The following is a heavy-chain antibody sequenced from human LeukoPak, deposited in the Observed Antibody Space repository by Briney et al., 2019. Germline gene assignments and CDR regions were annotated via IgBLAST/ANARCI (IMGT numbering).Heavy chain of an antibody. Sequence: ASVKVSCKASGYTFTNYGISWVRQAPGQGLKWMGWISTYNGNTNYVQKLQGRVTMTTDTSTSTAYMELRSLRSDDTAVYYCARDIKRSRARWENLGFDPWGQGTLVTVSS. CDR2: ISTYNGNT. V-gene: IGHV1-18*01. J-gene: IGHJ5*02. CDR1: GYTFTNYG. D-gene: IGHD1-26*01. CDR3: ARDIKRSRARWENLGFDP.